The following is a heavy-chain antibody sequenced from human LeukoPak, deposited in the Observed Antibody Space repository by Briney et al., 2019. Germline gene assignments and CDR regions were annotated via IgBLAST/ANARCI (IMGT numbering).Heavy chain of an antibody. Sequence: PSETLSLTCTVSGGSISGTYYWSWIRQPPGKGLEWIGYIYYTGPTDSNPSLKSRVTISLDTSKNQFSLHLSSVTAEDTAVYYCARRWVYDKRAFDAWGQGTMVTVSS. CDR2: IYYTGPT. V-gene: IGHV4-59*08. J-gene: IGHJ3*01. CDR1: GGSISGTYY. D-gene: IGHD3-16*01. CDR3: ARRWVYDKRAFDA.